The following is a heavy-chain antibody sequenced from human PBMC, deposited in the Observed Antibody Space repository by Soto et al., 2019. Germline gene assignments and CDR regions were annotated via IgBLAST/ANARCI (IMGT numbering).Heavy chain of an antibody. Sequence: GGSLRLSCAASGFTFSSYSMNWVRQAPGKGLEWVSSISSSSSYIYYADSVKGRFTISRDNAKDSLYLQMNSLRAEDTAVYYCARDQPGYSYGYGLGYWGQGTLVTVSS. CDR3: ARDQPGYSYGYGLGY. CDR2: ISSSSSYI. CDR1: GFTFSSYS. D-gene: IGHD5-18*01. J-gene: IGHJ4*02. V-gene: IGHV3-21*01.